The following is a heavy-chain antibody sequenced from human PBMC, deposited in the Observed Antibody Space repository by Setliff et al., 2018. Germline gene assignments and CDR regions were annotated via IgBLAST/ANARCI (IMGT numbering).Heavy chain of an antibody. V-gene: IGHV1-18*01. CDR2: LSAYNGNT. J-gene: IGHJ4*02. CDR1: GYTFSSYG. D-gene: IGHD6-13*01. Sequence: GASVKVSCKASGYTFSSYGISWVRQAPGQGLEWMGWLSAYNGNTNYAQKLQGRVTMTTDTSTSTAYMELSSLRSDDTAVYYCARDLVGEQQLVRVYFDYWGQGTLVTVSS. CDR3: ARDLVGEQQLVRVYFDY.